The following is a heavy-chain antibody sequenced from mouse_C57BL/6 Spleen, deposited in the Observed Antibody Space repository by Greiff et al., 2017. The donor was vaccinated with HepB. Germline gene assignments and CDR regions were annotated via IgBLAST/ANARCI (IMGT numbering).Heavy chain of an antibody. CDR3: ARRRYDYDAFDY. J-gene: IGHJ2*01. CDR1: GYTFTDYY. CDR2: INPYNGGT. V-gene: IGHV1-19*01. Sequence: VQLQQSGPVLVKPGASVKMSCKASGYTFTDYYMNWVKQSHGKSLEWIGVINPYNGGTSYNQKFKGKATLTADKSSSTAYMELNSLTSEDSAVYYCARRRYDYDAFDYWGHGTTLTVSS. D-gene: IGHD2-4*01.